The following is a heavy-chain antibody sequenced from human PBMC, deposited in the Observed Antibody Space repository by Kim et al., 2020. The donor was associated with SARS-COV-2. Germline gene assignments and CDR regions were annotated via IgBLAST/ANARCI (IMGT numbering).Heavy chain of an antibody. V-gene: IGHV3-30*04. CDR2: ISYDGSNK. D-gene: IGHD4-17*01. J-gene: IGHJ4*01. CDR1: GFTFSSYA. Sequence: GGSLRLSCAASGFTFSSYAMHWVRQAPGKGLEWVAVISYDGSNKYYADSVKGRFTISRDNSKNTRYLQMNSLRAEDTAVYYCARGMVTVTTTAGFDYWG. CDR3: ARGMVTVTTTAGFDY.